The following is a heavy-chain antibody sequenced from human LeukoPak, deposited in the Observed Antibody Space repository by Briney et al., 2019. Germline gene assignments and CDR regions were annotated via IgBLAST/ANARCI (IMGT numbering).Heavy chain of an antibody. Sequence: ASVKVSCKASGYTFTGYYMHWVRQAPGQGLEWMGWINPNRGGTNYAQKFQGWVTMTRDTSISTAYMELSRLRSDDTAVYYCARDLISGAAAGTGENYGMDVWGQGTTVTVSS. V-gene: IGHV1-2*04. CDR2: INPNRGGT. CDR1: GYTFTGYY. CDR3: ARDLISGAAAGTGENYGMDV. D-gene: IGHD6-13*01. J-gene: IGHJ6*02.